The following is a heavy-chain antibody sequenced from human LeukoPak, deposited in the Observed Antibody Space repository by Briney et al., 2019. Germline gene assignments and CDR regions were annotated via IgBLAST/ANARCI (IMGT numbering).Heavy chain of an antibody. V-gene: IGHV3-23*01. CDR3: AKTESSSWSSFDY. D-gene: IGHD6-13*01. CDR2: NSGSGGST. CDR1: GFTFSSYA. J-gene: IGHJ4*02. Sequence: GGSLRLSCAASGFTFSSYAMSWVRQAPGKGLEWVSANSGSGGSTYYADSVKGRFTISRDNSKNTLYLQMNSLRAEDTAVYYCAKTESSSWSSFDYWGQGTLVTVSS.